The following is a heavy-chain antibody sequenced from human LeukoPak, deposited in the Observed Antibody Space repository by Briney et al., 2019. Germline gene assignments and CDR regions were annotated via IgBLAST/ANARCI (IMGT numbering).Heavy chain of an antibody. D-gene: IGHD2-15*01. CDR2: ISGSGGST. V-gene: IGHV3-23*01. CDR1: GFTFSSYA. CDR3: ARCSGGSCYYYFDY. Sequence: GGSLRLSCAASGFTFSSYAMSWVRQAPGKGLEWVSAISGSGGSTYNADSVKGRFTISRDNSKNTLYLQMNSLRAEDTAVYYCARCSGGSCYYYFDYWGQGTLVTVSS. J-gene: IGHJ4*02.